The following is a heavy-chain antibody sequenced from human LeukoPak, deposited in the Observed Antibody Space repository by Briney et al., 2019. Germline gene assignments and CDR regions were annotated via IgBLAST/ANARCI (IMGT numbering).Heavy chain of an antibody. CDR2: IYYSGST. Sequence: SETLSLTCTVSGGSISSYYWSWIRQPPGKGLEWIGYIYYSGSTNYNPSLKSRVTISVDTSKNRFSLKLSSVTAADTAVYYCARGACSGGSCYNFDYWGQGTLVTVSS. CDR3: ARGACSGGSCYNFDY. J-gene: IGHJ4*02. V-gene: IGHV4-59*01. CDR1: GGSISSYY. D-gene: IGHD2-15*01.